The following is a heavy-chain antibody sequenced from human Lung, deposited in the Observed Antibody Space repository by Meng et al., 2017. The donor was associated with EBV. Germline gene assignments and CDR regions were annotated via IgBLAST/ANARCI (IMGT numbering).Heavy chain of an antibody. CDR3: ARSSRDETFDI. D-gene: IGHD5-24*01. CDR1: GYTFLIYG. CDR2: TSPYNGNT. V-gene: IGHV1-18*01. Sequence: QVQLVQSGAEARNPGASVKVSCKASGYTFLIYGINWVRQAPGQGLEWMGWTSPYNGNTRYEVKFQGRVTMTTDTSTSTAYMELRSLRPGDTAVYYCARSSRDETFDIWGQGTMVTVSS. J-gene: IGHJ3*02.